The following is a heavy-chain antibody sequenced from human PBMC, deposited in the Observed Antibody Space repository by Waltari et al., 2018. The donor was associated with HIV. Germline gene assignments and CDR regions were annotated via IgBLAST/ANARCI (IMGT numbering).Heavy chain of an antibody. CDR3: ARGERDGSGDYHHFDQ. J-gene: IGHJ5*02. D-gene: IGHD4-17*01. V-gene: IGHV4-30-4*01. Sequence: QVQLLKSGPGLLRPSQTLSLSCHVSGVSLKSASHYRSWFRHSPLKGLEWIGFKYYTGYSSSNPSLTSRVTMSIDSTKNLFSLTLTSVTAADSATYFCARGERDGSGDYHHFDQWGQGSPVTV. CDR2: KYYTGYS. CDR1: GVSLKSASHY.